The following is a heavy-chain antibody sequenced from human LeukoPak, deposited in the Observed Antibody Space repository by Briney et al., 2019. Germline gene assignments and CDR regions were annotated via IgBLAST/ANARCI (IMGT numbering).Heavy chain of an antibody. J-gene: IGHJ4*02. CDR2: INPSGGST. CDR1: GYTFTSYY. CDR3: AKRGPNYDYIWGSYRSGY. V-gene: IGHV1-46*01. Sequence: GASVKVSCKASGYTFTSYYMHWVRQAPGQGLEWMGIINPSGGSTSYAQKFQGRVTMTRDTSTSTVYMELSSLRAEDTAVYYCAKRGPNYDYIWGSYRSGYWGQGTLVTVSS. D-gene: IGHD3-16*02.